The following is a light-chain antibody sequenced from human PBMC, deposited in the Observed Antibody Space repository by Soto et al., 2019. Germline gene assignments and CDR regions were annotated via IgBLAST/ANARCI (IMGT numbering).Light chain of an antibody. CDR3: GSYTGNHYV. CDR1: SGDVGGYKF. V-gene: IGLV2-14*01. Sequence: QSALTQHASVSGSPGQSITIYCTGTSGDVGGYKFVSWYQQHPGKDPKLMIYEVSNRPSGVSSRFSGSKSGNTASLTISGLQAEDEADYFCGSYTGNHYVFGNGTKLTVL. CDR2: EVS. J-gene: IGLJ1*01.